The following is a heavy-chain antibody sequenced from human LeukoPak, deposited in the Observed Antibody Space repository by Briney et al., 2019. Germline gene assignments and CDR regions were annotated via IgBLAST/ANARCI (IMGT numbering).Heavy chain of an antibody. J-gene: IGHJ4*02. D-gene: IGHD3-22*01. CDR3: ARGLDSSGYYYEL. CDR2: IIPILGIA. CDR1: GGTFSSYA. V-gene: IGHV1-69*04. Sequence: GASVKVSCKASGGTFSSYAISWVRQAPGQGLEWMGRIIPILGIANYAQKFQGRVTITADKSTSTAYMELSSLRSEDTAVYYCARGLDSSGYYYELWGQGTLVTVSS.